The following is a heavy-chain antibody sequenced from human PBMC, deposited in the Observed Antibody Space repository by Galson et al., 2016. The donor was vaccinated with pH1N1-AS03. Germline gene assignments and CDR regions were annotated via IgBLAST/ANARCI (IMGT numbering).Heavy chain of an antibody. CDR2: FDREDGEA. J-gene: IGHJ4*02. Sequence: WVRQAPGEGLEWMGCFDREDGEAIYAQKFQGRLTVTEDRSTDTAYMELSSLRPEDTATYYCATDYDYWGQGTLVTVSS. CDR3: ATDYDY. V-gene: IGHV1-24*01.